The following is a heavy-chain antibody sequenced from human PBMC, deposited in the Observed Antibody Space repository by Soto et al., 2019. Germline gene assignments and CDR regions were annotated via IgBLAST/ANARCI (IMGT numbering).Heavy chain of an antibody. Sequence: GGSLKLSCATSGFSFSNYAMSWVRQAPGKGLEWVAAITSVGYTYYVDSLKGRFTISRDNSKNTLYLQMNSLRAEDTAVYYCAKDLIDYSNSYFDYWGQGTLVTVSS. V-gene: IGHV3-23*01. J-gene: IGHJ4*02. D-gene: IGHD4-4*01. CDR3: AKDLIDYSNSYFDY. CDR1: GFSFSNYA. CDR2: ITSVGYT.